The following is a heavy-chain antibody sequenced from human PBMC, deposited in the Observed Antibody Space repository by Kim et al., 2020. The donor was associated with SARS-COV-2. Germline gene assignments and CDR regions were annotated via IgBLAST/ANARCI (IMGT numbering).Heavy chain of an antibody. CDR2: IKTNVDGGTV. CDR1: GFTFSDAW. J-gene: IGHJ2*01. D-gene: IGHD2-21*02. Sequence: GGSLRLSCSASGFTFSDAWMSWVRQAPGKGLEWVGRIKTNVDGGTVDYAAPVKGRFTISRDDSRNTLYLQMNSLKPEDSALYYCGGDCYSSGFCFDLWGRGTLVTVSS. CDR3: GGDCYSSGFCFDL. V-gene: IGHV3-15*01.